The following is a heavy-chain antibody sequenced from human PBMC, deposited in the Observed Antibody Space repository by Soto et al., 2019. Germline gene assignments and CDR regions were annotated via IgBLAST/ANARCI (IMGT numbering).Heavy chain of an antibody. V-gene: IGHV4-59*01. CDR1: GVSISSYY. CDR3: ASMYSSGSYNFDY. Sequence: QVQLQESGPGLVKPSETLSLTCTVSGVSISSYYWSWIRQPPGKGLEWIGYIYYSGSTNYSPSLKSRVTISVDTSKNQFSLKLSSVTAADTAVYYCASMYSSGSYNFDYWGQGTLVTVSS. J-gene: IGHJ4*02. D-gene: IGHD6-19*01. CDR2: IYYSGST.